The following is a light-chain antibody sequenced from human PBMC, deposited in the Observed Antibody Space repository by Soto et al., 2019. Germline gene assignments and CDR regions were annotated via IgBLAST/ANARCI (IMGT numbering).Light chain of an antibody. Sequence: EIVLTQSRCTLSLSPGERATLSCRASQSINSRYLAWYQQKPGQAPRLVIYGASSRATGIPDRFSGSGSGTEFTLTISRLEPEDFAVYYCQKYGSSTWYTFGQGTKLEIK. CDR2: GAS. J-gene: IGKJ2*01. CDR3: QKYGSSTWYT. CDR1: QSINSRY. V-gene: IGKV3-20*01.